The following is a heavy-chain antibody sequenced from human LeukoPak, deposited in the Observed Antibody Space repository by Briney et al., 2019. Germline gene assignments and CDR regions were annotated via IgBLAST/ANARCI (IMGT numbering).Heavy chain of an antibody. CDR2: INPNSGGT. V-gene: IGHV1-2*06. CDR1: GYTFTGYY. J-gene: IGHJ5*02. D-gene: IGHD2-2*01. CDR3: AREVGGVVVPAAMPWFDP. Sequence: ASVKVSCKASGYTFTGYYMHWVRQAPGQGLEWMGRINPNSGGTNYAQKFQGRVTMTRDTSISTAYMELSRLRSDDTAVYYCAREVGGVVVPAAMPWFDPWGQGTLVTVSS.